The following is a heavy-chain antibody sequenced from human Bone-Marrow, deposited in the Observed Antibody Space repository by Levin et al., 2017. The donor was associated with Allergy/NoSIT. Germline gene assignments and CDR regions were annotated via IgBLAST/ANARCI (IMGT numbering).Heavy chain of an antibody. J-gene: IGHJ6*02. Sequence: PGGSLRLSCVASGFTFSGDWMSWVRQVPGKGLEWVANIKEDGSEKYYVDSVKGRFTISRDNAKNELYLQMNSLRAEDTAIYYCARRIYFGDPPHLKPYYYYGMDVWGQGTTVTVSS. CDR1: GFTFSGDW. CDR2: IKEDGSEK. V-gene: IGHV3-7*01. D-gene: IGHD3-10*01. CDR3: ARRIYFGDPPHLKPYYYYGMDV.